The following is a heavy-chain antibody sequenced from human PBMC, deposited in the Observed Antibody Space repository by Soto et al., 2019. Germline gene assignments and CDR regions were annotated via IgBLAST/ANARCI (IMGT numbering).Heavy chain of an antibody. V-gene: IGHV1-69*01. J-gene: IGHJ6*02. Sequence: QVQLVQSGAEVKKPGSSVKVSCKASGGSFSSYAISWVRQAPGQGLEWMGVIIPIVGTGNYAQNFQGRVTITADESTSTAYMELSSLRSEDTAMYYCARDLRAAGRPGMDVWGQGTTVTVSS. CDR2: IIPIVGTG. CDR3: ARDLRAAGRPGMDV. D-gene: IGHD6-13*01. CDR1: GGSFSSYA.